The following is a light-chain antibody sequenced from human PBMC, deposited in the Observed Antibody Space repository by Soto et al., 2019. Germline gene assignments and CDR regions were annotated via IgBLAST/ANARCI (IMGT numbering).Light chain of an antibody. Sequence: EIVLTQSPATLSLSPEERATLSCRASQSVSSYLAWYQQKPGQAPRLLIYDASNRATGIPARFSGSGSGTDFTLTISSLEPEYFAVYYCQQRSNWPALTFGGGTKVEIK. J-gene: IGKJ4*01. CDR1: QSVSSY. CDR3: QQRSNWPALT. V-gene: IGKV3-11*01. CDR2: DAS.